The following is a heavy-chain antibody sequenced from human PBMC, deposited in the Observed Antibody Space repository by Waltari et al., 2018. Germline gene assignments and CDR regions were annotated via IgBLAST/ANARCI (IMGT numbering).Heavy chain of an antibody. V-gene: IGHV4-34*01. CDR3: ARGTNQLPHTQHSEYFQH. D-gene: IGHD2-2*01. J-gene: IGHJ1*01. CDR2: INHSGSN. CDR1: GGSFSGYY. Sequence: QVQLQQWGAGLLKPSETLSLTCAVYGGSFSGYYWSWIRQPPGKGLEWIGEINHSGSNNDNPSLKSRVTISVDTAKNQFSLKLSSVTAAGTAVYYCARGTNQLPHTQHSEYFQHWGQGTLVTVSS.